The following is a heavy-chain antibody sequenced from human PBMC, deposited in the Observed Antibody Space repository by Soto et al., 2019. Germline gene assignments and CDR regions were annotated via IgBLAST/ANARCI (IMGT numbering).Heavy chain of an antibody. CDR3: ASNNNWNYYYGMDV. J-gene: IGHJ6*02. CDR1: GYSFTSYW. V-gene: IGHV5-10-1*01. Sequence: PGESLKISCKGSGYSFTSYWISWVRQMPGKGLEWMGKIDPSDSYTNYSPSFQGHVTISADKSITTAYLQWSSLKASDTAMYYCASNNNWNYYYGMDVWGQGTTVTVSS. CDR2: IDPSDSYT. D-gene: IGHD1-1*01.